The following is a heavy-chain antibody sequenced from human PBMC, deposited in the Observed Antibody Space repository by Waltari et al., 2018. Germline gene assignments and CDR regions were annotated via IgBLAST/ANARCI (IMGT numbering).Heavy chain of an antibody. Sequence: EVQLMESGGGVVKPGGALRLSGAASGSSLCACGMTWVRQAPGKGLEWVANIKYDGSATYHADSVNGRFSISRDNAKNSLYLQMNSVSADDTAIYYCARGSTGYVRVWDSWGQGTMVTVSS. CDR1: GSSLCACG. J-gene: IGHJ4*02. CDR2: IKYDGSAT. D-gene: IGHD2-2*01. V-gene: IGHV3-7*03. CDR3: ARGSTGYVRVWDS.